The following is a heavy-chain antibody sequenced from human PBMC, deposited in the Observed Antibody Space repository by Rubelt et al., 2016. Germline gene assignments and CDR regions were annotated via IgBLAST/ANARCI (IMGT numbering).Heavy chain of an antibody. J-gene: IGHJ5*01. D-gene: IGHD1-1*01. CDR2: VLHSGSA. V-gene: IGHV4-39*01. CDR3: ARARSTGVGGRGFFDS. CDR1: GGAISDSDYY. Sequence: QLQLQESGPGLVKPSETLSLTCTVSGGAISDSDYYWAWIRQPPGRGLEYIVTVLHSGSAYYNPSLNSRVTVSVKPSKNQFSLSLYSVTAADTAVYYCARARSTGVGGRGFFDSWGQGTLVTVSS.